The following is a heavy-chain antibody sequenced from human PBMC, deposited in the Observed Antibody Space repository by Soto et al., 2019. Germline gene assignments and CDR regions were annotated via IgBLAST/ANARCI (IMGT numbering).Heavy chain of an antibody. CDR3: TTDPTYYCSGGSCYTPPDY. J-gene: IGHJ4*02. D-gene: IGHD2-15*01. CDR1: GFTFSNAW. V-gene: IGHV3-15*07. CDR2: IKSKTDGGTT. Sequence: GGSLRLSCAASGFTFSNAWMNWVRQAPGKGLEWVGRIKSKTDGGTTDYAAPVKGRFTISRDDSKNTLYLQMNSLKTEDTAVYYCTTDPTYYCSGGSCYTPPDYWGQGTLVTVSS.